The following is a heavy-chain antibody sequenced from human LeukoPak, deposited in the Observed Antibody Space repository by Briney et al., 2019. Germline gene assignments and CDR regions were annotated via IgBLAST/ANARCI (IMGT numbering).Heavy chain of an antibody. CDR2: ISGSGGST. D-gene: IGHD4-17*01. Sequence: GGSLRLSCAASGFTFSSYAMSWVRQAPGKGLEWVSAISGSGGSTYYADSVKGRFTISRDNSKNTLYLQMNSLRAEDTAAYHCAKCRQFYYGDGDYWGQGTLVTVSS. J-gene: IGHJ4*02. V-gene: IGHV3-23*01. CDR1: GFTFSSYA. CDR3: AKCRQFYYGDGDY.